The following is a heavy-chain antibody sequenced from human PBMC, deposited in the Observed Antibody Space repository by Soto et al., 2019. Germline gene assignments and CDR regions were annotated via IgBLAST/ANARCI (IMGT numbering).Heavy chain of an antibody. CDR1: GFIFSSYT. J-gene: IGHJ4*02. CDR3: ARGWLRDPWMY. V-gene: IGHV3-21*01. D-gene: IGHD5-12*01. Sequence: EVQLVESGGGLVKPGGSLRLSCAASGFIFSSYTMNWVRQAPGKGLEWVSSISASSTYIYYADSLKGRFTISRDNAYNSLYLQMNILRAEDPAVYYCARGWLRDPWMYWGQGTLVTVSS. CDR2: ISASSTYI.